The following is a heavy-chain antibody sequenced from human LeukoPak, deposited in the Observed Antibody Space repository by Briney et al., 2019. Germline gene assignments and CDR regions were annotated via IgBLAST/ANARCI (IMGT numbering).Heavy chain of an antibody. CDR2: IWYDGSNK. J-gene: IGHJ6*02. Sequence: GGSLRLSCAASGFTFSSYGMHWVRQAPGKGLEWVAVIWYDGSNKYYADSVKGRFTISRDNSKNTLYLQMNSLRAEDTAVYYCARGDSSGYNGMDVWGQGTTVTVSS. V-gene: IGHV3-33*01. D-gene: IGHD3-22*01. CDR3: ARGDSSGYNGMDV. CDR1: GFTFSSYG.